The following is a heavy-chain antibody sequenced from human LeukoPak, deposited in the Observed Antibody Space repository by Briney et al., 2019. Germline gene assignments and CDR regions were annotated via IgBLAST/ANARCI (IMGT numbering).Heavy chain of an antibody. CDR1: GFTFSRYN. CDR2: ISSSSSTI. Sequence: GGSLRLSCAASGFTFSRYNMNWVRQAPGKGLEWVSYISSSSSTIYYADSVKGRFTISRDNAKNSLYLQMNSLRDEDTAVYYCARGGAIVATISAFDIWGQGTMVTVSS. V-gene: IGHV3-48*02. CDR3: ARGGAIVATISAFDI. J-gene: IGHJ3*02. D-gene: IGHD5-12*01.